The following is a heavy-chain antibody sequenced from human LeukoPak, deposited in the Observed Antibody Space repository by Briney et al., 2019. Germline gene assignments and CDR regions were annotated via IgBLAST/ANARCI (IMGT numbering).Heavy chain of an antibody. J-gene: IGHJ5*02. CDR3: ARDSSIQSLDP. V-gene: IGHV3-21*01. Sequence: PGGSLRLSCAASGFTFSSYSMNWVRQAPGKGVEWVSSITSSSTYIYYADSVKGRFTISRDNAKNSLYLQMNSLRAEDTAVYYCARDSSIQSLDPWGQGTLVTVSS. CDR2: ITSSSTYI. D-gene: IGHD5-18*01. CDR1: GFTFSSYS.